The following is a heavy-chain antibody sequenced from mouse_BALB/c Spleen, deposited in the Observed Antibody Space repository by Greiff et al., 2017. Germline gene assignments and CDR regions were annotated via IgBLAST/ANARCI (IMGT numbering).Heavy chain of an antibody. J-gene: IGHJ3*01. D-gene: IGHD2-3*01. CDR3: ADGYYHFAY. CDR1: GFTFSSYA. V-gene: IGHV5-6-5*01. Sequence: DVHLVESGGGLVKPGGSLKLSCAASGFTFSSYAMSWVRQTPEKRLEWVASISSGGRTYYPDSVKGRFTISRDNARNILYLQMSSLRSEDTAMYYCADGYYHFAYWGQGTLVTVSA. CDR2: ISSGGRT.